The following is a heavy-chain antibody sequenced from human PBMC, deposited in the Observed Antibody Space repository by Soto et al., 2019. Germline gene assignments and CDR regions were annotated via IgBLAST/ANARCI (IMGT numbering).Heavy chain of an antibody. J-gene: IGHJ5*02. V-gene: IGHV4-4*07. Sequence: SETLSLTCTVSGGSISSYYWSWIRQPAGKGLEWIGRIYTSGSTNYNPSLKSRVTMSVDTSKNQFSLKLSSVTAADTAVYYCARAKDYYGSGSYRGVNWFDPWGQGTLVTVSS. D-gene: IGHD3-10*01. CDR3: ARAKDYYGSGSYRGVNWFDP. CDR1: GGSISSYY. CDR2: IYTSGST.